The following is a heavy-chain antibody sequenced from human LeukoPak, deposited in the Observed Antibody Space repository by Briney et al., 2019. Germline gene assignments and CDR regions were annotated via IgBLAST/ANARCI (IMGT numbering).Heavy chain of an antibody. CDR3: ARDFYDSSGYYYDY. CDR2: ISGSGGST. CDR1: GFTFSSYG. V-gene: IGHV3-23*01. Sequence: GGSLRLSCAASGFTFSSYGMSWVRQAPGKGLEWVSAISGSGGSTYYADSVKGRFTISRDNSKNSLYLQMNSLRAEDTAVYYCARDFYDSSGYYYDYWGQGTLVTVSS. J-gene: IGHJ4*02. D-gene: IGHD3-22*01.